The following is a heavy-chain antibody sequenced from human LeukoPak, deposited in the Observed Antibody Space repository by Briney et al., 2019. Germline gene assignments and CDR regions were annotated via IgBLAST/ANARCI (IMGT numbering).Heavy chain of an antibody. CDR2: ISATGGDT. J-gene: IGHJ4*02. CDR3: ARDFVMVEYYDILTGYYGFDY. D-gene: IGHD3-9*01. CDR1: EFTFSSFA. V-gene: IGHV3-23*01. Sequence: GGSLRLSCVASEFTFSSFAMTWVRQAPGKGLEWVSGISATGGDTNYADSVKGRFTISRDNSKNSLYLQMNSLRAEDTAVYYCARDFVMVEYYDILTGYYGFDYWGQGTLVTVSS.